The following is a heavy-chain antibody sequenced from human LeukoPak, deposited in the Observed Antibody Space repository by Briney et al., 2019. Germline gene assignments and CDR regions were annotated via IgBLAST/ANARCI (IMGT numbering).Heavy chain of an antibody. V-gene: IGHV3-53*01. D-gene: IGHD2-15*01. CDR3: ARVSVAARKPDAFDI. CDR1: GFTVSSNY. CDR2: IYSGGST. Sequence: GGSLRLSCAASGFTVSSNYMSWVRQAPGKGLEWVSVIYSGGSTYYADSAKGRFTISRDNSKNTLYLQMNSLRAEDTAVYYCARVSVAARKPDAFDIWGQGTMVTVSS. J-gene: IGHJ3*02.